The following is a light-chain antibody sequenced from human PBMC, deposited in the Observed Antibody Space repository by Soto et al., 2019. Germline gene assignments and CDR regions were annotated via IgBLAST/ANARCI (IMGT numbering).Light chain of an antibody. CDR3: SSYASSSTL. J-gene: IGLJ2*01. CDR2: EVS. Sequence: QSVLTQPASVSGSPGQSITISCTGTSSDVGGYNYVSWYQQHPGKAPKLIIYEVSNRPSGVSNRFSGSKSGNTASLTISGLQAEDEADYYCSSYASSSTLFGGGPSSPS. V-gene: IGLV2-14*01. CDR1: SSDVGGYNY.